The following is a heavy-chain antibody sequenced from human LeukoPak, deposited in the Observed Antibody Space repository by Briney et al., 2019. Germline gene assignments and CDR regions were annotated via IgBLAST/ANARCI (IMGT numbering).Heavy chain of an antibody. J-gene: IGHJ4*02. D-gene: IGHD3-10*01. CDR2: IKQDGSEK. CDR3: ARDRMVRGVLGYFDY. CDR1: GFTVSSTY. V-gene: IGHV3-7*01. Sequence: PGGSLRLSCAASGFTVSSTYMSWVRQAPGKGLEWVANIKQDGSEKYYVDSVKGRFTNSRDNAKNSLYLQMNSLRAEDTAVYYCARDRMVRGVLGYFDYWGQGTLVTVSS.